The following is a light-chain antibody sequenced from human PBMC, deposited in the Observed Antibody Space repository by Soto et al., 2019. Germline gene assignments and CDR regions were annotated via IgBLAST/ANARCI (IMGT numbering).Light chain of an antibody. Sequence: QSALTQPASVSGSAGQSITISCTGTSSDVGAYNYVSWYQQHPGKAPKLMIYEVSNRPSGVSNRFSGSKSGNTASLTISGLQAEDEADYYCSSYTISSTVFGTRTKLTVL. J-gene: IGLJ1*01. V-gene: IGLV2-14*01. CDR2: EVS. CDR1: SSDVGAYNY. CDR3: SSYTISSTV.